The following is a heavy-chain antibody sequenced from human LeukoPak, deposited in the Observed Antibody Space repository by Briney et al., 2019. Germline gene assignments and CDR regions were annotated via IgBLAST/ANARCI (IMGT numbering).Heavy chain of an antibody. CDR2: IIPIFGTA. CDR3: ARSIAVAGTLFDAFDI. V-gene: IGHV1-69*13. Sequence: SVKVSCKASGGTFSSYAISWVRQAPGQGLERMGGIIPIFGTANYAQKFQGRVTITADESTSTAYMELSSLRSEDTAVYYCARSIAVAGTLFDAFDIWGQGTMVTVSS. CDR1: GGTFSSYA. J-gene: IGHJ3*02. D-gene: IGHD6-19*01.